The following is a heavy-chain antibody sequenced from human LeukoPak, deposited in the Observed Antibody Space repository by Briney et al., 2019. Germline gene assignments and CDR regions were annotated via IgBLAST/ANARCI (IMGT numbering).Heavy chain of an antibody. J-gene: IGHJ4*02. CDR1: GYTFTGYY. CDR2: TNPNSGGT. V-gene: IGHV1-2*02. D-gene: IGHD5-18*01. Sequence: ASVKVSCEASGYTFTGYYMHWVRQAPGQGLEWMGWTNPNSGGTNYAQKFQGRVTMTRDTSISTAHMELSRLRSDDTAVYYCARGFTSGGYSYGYSDYWGQGTLVTVSS. CDR3: ARGFTSGGYSYGYSDY.